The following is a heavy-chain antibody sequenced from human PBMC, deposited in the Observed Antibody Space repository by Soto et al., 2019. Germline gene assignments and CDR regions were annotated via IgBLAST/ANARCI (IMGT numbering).Heavy chain of an antibody. CDR2: IIPIFGTA. J-gene: IGHJ4*02. V-gene: IGHV1-69*01. CDR3: ARDGGRHSGGIDY. D-gene: IGHD1-26*01. CDR1: GGTFSSYS. Sequence: QVQLVQSGAEVKKPGSSVKVSCKASGGTFSSYSINWVRQDPGQGLEWMGEIIPIFGTANYAQKFQGRVTITADESTSTAYMELSSLRSEDTAVYYGARDGGRHSGGIDYWGQGTLVTVSS.